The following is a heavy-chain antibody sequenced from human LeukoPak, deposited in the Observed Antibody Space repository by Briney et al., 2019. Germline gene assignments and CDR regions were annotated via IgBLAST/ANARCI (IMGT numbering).Heavy chain of an antibody. D-gene: IGHD3-16*01. V-gene: IGHV1-69*13. CDR3: ARAPGGGGSGDYFDY. CDR2: IIPIFGTA. J-gene: IGHJ4*02. Sequence: ASVKVSCKASGGTFISYAISWVRQAPGQGLEWMGGIIPIFGTANYAQKFQGRVTITADESTSTAYMELSSLRSEDTAVYYCARAPGGGGSGDYFDYWGQGTLVTVSS. CDR1: GGTFISYA.